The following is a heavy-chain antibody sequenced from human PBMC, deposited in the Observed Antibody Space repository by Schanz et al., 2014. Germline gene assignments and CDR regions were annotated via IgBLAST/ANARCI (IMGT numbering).Heavy chain of an antibody. V-gene: IGHV3-48*01. CDR2: IRSSSTPI. J-gene: IGHJ5*01. CDR1: GFTFTNYA. D-gene: IGHD2-15*01. CDR3: AKTPREYCNYDNCPNWFDS. Sequence: VQLVESGGGLVQPGGSLRLSCAASGFTFTNYAMSWVRQAPGKGPEWVSYIRSSSTPIYYADSVKGRFTISRDNAKNSLYLQMNSLRAEDTAVYYCAKTPREYCNYDNCPNWFDSWGQGTLVTASS.